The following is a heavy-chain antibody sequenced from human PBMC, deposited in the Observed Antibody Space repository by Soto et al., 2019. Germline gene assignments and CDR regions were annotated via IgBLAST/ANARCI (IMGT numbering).Heavy chain of an antibody. D-gene: IGHD3-22*01. CDR2: ISYDGSNK. CDR1: GFTFSSYG. CDR3: AKDMGGVVVITGIFDY. J-gene: IGHJ4*02. V-gene: IGHV3-30*18. Sequence: PGGSLRLSCAASGFTFSSYGMHWVRQAPGKGLEWVAVISYDGSNKYYADSVKGRFTISRDNSKNTLYLQMNSLRAEDKAVYYCAKDMGGVVVITGIFDYWGQGTLVTVSS.